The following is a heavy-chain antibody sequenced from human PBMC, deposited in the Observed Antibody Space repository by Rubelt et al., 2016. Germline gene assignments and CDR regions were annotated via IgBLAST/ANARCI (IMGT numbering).Heavy chain of an antibody. CDR2: INHSGST. CDR1: GGSFSGYY. Sequence: QVQLQQWGAGLLKPSETLSLTCAVYGGSFSGYYWSWIRQPPGKGLEWIGEINHSGSTNYNPSLKIRVTISVDTSKNQFSLKLSSVTAADTAVYYCAGSYCGGDCYSHYFDYWGQGTLVTVSS. V-gene: IGHV4-34*01. J-gene: IGHJ4*02. D-gene: IGHD2-21*02. CDR3: AGSYCGGDCYSHYFDY.